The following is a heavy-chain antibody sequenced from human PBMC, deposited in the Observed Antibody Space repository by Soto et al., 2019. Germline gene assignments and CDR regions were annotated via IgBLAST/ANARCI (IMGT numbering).Heavy chain of an antibody. Sequence: SETLSLTCSVSGGSITTNGHYWTWIRQHPGQGLEWIAYIYYTGNSYLNPSLKSRLSISVDTSKNQFSLELRSVTAADTAVYYCAREQWGFDSRGQRTLVTVSS. V-gene: IGHV4-31*03. CDR1: GGSITTNGHY. CDR3: AREQWGFDS. J-gene: IGHJ4*02. D-gene: IGHD6-19*01. CDR2: IYYTGNS.